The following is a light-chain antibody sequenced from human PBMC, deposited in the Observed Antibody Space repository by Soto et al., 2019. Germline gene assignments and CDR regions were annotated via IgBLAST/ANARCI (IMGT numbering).Light chain of an antibody. V-gene: IGKV4-1*01. Sequence: DIVLTQSPHSLAGSLGERATIHCKSSQSVLSSSDNRNYLAWYQQKAGQSPKLLIYWASSRESGVPDRFSGAGSGTDFTLNISSLQAEDVAVYYCQQYYNSPLTFGGGTKV. J-gene: IGKJ4*01. CDR1: QSVLSSSDNRNY. CDR2: WAS. CDR3: QQYYNSPLT.